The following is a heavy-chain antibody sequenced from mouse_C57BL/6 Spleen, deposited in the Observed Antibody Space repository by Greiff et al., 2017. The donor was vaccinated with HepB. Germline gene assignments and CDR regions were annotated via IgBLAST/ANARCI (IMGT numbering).Heavy chain of an antibody. Sequence: EVQLVESGGGLVKPGGSLKLSCAASGFTFSSYAMSWVRQTPEKRLEWVATISDGGSYTYYPDNVKGRFTISRDNAKNNLYLQMSHLKSEDTAMYYCARDYYGNYAYYFDYWGQGTTLTVSS. D-gene: IGHD2-1*01. CDR1: GFTFSSYA. J-gene: IGHJ2*01. V-gene: IGHV5-4*01. CDR2: ISDGGSYT. CDR3: ARDYYGNYAYYFDY.